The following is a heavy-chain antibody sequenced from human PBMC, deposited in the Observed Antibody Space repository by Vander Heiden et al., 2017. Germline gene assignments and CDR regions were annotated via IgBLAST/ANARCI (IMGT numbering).Heavy chain of an antibody. Sequence: QVQLVESGGGVVQPGRSLRLSCAASGFTFSSYGMHWVRLAPGKGLEWVAVISYDGGDKTYGDSVKGRFTISRDKSKDMLYLQMSSLGAEDTAVYYCARDQRPGYYYGSGVYYYTVDVWGQGTTVTVSS. J-gene: IGHJ6*02. CDR1: GFTFSSYG. V-gene: IGHV3-33*01. CDR2: ISYDGGDK. CDR3: ARDQRPGYYYGSGVYYYTVDV. D-gene: IGHD3-10*01.